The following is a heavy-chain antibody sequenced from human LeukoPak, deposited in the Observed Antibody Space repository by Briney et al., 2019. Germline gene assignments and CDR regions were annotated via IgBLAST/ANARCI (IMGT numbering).Heavy chain of an antibody. CDR1: GGSFSGYY. V-gene: IGHV4-34*01. J-gene: IGHJ4*02. CDR3: ARRVKILCTNGVCSQYYFDY. D-gene: IGHD2-8*01. CDR2: INHSGST. Sequence: SETLSLTCAVYGGSFSGYYWSWIRQPPGKGLEWIGEINHSGSTNYNPSLKSRVTISVDTPKNQFSLKLSSVTAADTAVYYCARRVKILCTNGVCSQYYFDYWGQGTLVTVSS.